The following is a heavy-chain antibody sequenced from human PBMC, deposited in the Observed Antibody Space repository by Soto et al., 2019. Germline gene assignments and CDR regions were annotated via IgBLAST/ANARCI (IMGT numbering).Heavy chain of an antibody. CDR3: ARHWSSFDY. CDR2: ITSRSTYI. V-gene: IGHV3-21*01. D-gene: IGHD2-2*01. CDR1: GFNFSTYT. Sequence: GGSLRLSCAASGFNFSTYTMNWVRQAPGKGLEWVSSITSRSTYIYYADSVKGRFTFSRDNAKNSLYLQMSSLRAEDTAVYYCARHWSSFDYWGQGTLVTVSS. J-gene: IGHJ4*01.